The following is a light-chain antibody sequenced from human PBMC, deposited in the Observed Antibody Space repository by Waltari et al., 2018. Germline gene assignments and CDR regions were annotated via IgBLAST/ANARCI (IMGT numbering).Light chain of an antibody. J-gene: IGKJ4*01. Sequence: DIVLTQSPGTLSLSPGERATLSCRASQSVSSSYLAWYQQKPGQAPKLLIYVASSRATGSPDRFSGSGSGTHFTLTISGLEPEGFAVDDCQQYGSSPLTFGGGTKVEMK. V-gene: IGKV3-20*01. CDR2: VAS. CDR3: QQYGSSPLT. CDR1: QSVSSSY.